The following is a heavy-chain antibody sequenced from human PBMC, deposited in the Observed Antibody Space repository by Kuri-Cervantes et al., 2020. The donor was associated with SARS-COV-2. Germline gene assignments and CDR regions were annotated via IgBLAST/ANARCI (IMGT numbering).Heavy chain of an antibody. V-gene: IGHV1-18*01. CDR3: ARGLDSGSYLSPWGADY. CDR2: ISAYNGNT. D-gene: IGHD1-26*01. CDR1: GYTFTSYG. J-gene: IGHJ4*02. Sequence: ASVKVSCKASGYTFTSYGISWVRQAPGQGLEWMGWISAYNGNTNYAQKLQGRVTMTTDTSTSTAYMELRSLRSDDTAVYYCARGLDSGSYLSPWGADYWGQGTLVTDSS.